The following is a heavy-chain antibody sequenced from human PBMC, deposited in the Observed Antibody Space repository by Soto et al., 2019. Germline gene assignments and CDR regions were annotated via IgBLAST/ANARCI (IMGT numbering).Heavy chain of an antibody. V-gene: IGHV4-39*01. CDR3: PRRLPNTEILEF. J-gene: IGHJ4*02. CDR1: GGSISSSTYY. Sequence: QLQLQESGPGLVKPSETLSLTCTVSGGSISSSTYYWGWLRQPPGKGLEWIGSIYYSGNTYYNPSLKSPLTISVDTSKNQFSLKVNSVTAADTALYYCPRRLPNTEILEFWCQGTLVTVSS. CDR2: IYYSGNT. D-gene: IGHD4-17*01.